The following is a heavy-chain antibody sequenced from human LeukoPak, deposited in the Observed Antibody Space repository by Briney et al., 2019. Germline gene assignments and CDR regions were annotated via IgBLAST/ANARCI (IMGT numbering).Heavy chain of an antibody. CDR1: GFTFSSYG. D-gene: IGHD3-3*01. V-gene: IGHV3-30*02. Sequence: GGSLRLSCAASGFTFSSYGMHWVRQAPGKGLEWVAFIRYDGSNKYYADSVKGRFTISIDNSKNTLYLQMNSLRAEDTAVYYCAKEPGGTEWLLSNWFDPWGQGTLVTVSS. CDR3: AKEPGGTEWLLSNWFDP. CDR2: IRYDGSNK. J-gene: IGHJ5*02.